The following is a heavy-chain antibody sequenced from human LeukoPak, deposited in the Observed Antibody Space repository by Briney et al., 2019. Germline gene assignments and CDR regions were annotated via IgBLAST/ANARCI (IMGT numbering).Heavy chain of an antibody. CDR3: ARDIATAGHFAFDY. J-gene: IGHJ4*02. CDR2: ISTSSGYI. D-gene: IGHD6-13*01. V-gene: IGHV3-21*01. CDR1: GFTFSSYT. Sequence: GGSLRLSCAASGFTFSSYTMNWVRQGPGKGLEWVSSISTSSGYIHYADSVKGRFTISRDNAKNSLFLQMNNLRAEDTAVYYCARDIATAGHFAFDYWGQGTLVTVAS.